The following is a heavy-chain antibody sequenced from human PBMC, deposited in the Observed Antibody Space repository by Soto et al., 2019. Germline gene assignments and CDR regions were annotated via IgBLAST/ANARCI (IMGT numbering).Heavy chain of an antibody. D-gene: IGHD5-12*01. CDR2: IYYSVST. J-gene: IGHJ6*03. CDR3: ARRGRKIYSGYDYYYMNV. V-gene: IGHV4-39*01. Sequence: QLQLQESGPGLVKPSETLSLTCTVSGGSVSSSSYYWGWIRQPPGKGLEWIGSIYYSVSTYYNPSLTKRVTIYVDTSKNQSSLKLSSVTAADRAVYYCARRGRKIYSGYDYYYMNVWGKGTTVTVS. CDR1: GGSVSSSSYY.